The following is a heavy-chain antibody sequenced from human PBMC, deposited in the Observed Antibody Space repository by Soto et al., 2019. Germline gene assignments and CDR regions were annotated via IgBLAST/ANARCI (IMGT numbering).Heavy chain of an antibody. J-gene: IGHJ5*02. CDR3: ARSVFP. V-gene: IGHV4-59*01. Sequence: SETLSLTCTVSGGSITTYLWSWIRQPPGKGLEWIGGYSGFTNYNPSLESRATISVDRSKNQFSLNLRSVTAADTAVYYCARSVFPWGQGTLVTVS. CDR1: GGSITTYL. CDR2: YSGFT.